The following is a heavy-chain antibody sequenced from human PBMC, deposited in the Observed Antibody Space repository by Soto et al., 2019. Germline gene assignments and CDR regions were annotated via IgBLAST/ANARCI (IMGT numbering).Heavy chain of an antibody. CDR3: ARDFPASGIVGATAFRYFDY. J-gene: IGHJ4*02. D-gene: IGHD1-26*01. CDR1: GGTFSSYA. V-gene: IGHV1-69*13. CDR2: IIPIFGTA. Sequence: GASVKVSCKASGGTFSSYAISWVRQAPGQGLEWMGGIIPIFGTANYAQKFQGRVTITADESTSTAYMELSSLRSEDTAVYYCARDFPASGIVGATAFRYFDYWGQGTLVTVSS.